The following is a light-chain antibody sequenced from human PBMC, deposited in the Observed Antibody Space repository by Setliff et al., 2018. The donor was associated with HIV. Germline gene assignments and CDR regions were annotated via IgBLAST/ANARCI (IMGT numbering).Light chain of an antibody. CDR1: SSNIGSNT. CDR3: AAWDDSLNGHVV. CDR2: NNN. Sequence: QSVLTQPPSVSGTPGQRVTISCSGSSSNIGSNTVNWYQQLPGTAPKLLIFNNNQRPSGVPDRFSGSKSGTSASLAISGLQSEDEADYHCAAWDDSLNGHVVFGGGTKVT. J-gene: IGLJ2*01. V-gene: IGLV1-44*01.